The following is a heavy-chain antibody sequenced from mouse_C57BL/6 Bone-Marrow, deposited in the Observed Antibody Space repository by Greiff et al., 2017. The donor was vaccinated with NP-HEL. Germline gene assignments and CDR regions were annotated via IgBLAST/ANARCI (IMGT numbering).Heavy chain of an antibody. D-gene: IGHD4-1*01. Sequence: VQLQQSGAELARPGASVKMSCKASGYTFTSYTMHWVKQRPGQGLEWIGYINPSSGYTKYNQKFKDKATLTADKASSTAYMQLSSLTSEDSAVYYCARGLLGRGDYWGQGTSVTVSS. CDR3: ARGLLGRGDY. CDR1: GYTFTSYT. V-gene: IGHV1-4*01. J-gene: IGHJ4*01. CDR2: INPSSGYT.